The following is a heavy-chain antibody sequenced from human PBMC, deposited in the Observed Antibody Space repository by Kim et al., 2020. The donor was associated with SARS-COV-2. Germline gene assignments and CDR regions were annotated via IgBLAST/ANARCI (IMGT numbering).Heavy chain of an antibody. V-gene: IGHV1-3*01. J-gene: IGHJ3*02. Sequence: NVLGRVTITSDTSASTAYMELSSLRSEDTAVYYCARGKDYDSSALGAFDIWGQGTMVTVSS. D-gene: IGHD3-22*01. CDR3: ARGKDYDSSALGAFDI.